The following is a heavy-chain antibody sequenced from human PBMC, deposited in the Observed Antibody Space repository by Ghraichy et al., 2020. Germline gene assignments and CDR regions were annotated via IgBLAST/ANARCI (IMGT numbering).Heavy chain of an antibody. D-gene: IGHD3-10*01. CDR2: IYYSGST. J-gene: IGHJ4*02. V-gene: IGHV4-39*01. CDR3: ASLYGSGSYLEYYFDY. CDR1: GGSISSSSYY. Sequence: SETLSLTCTVSGGSISSSSYYWGWIRQPPGKGLEWIGSIYYSGSTYYNPSLKSRVTISVDTSKNQFSLKLSSVTAADTAVYYCASLYGSGSYLEYYFDYWGQGTLVTVSS.